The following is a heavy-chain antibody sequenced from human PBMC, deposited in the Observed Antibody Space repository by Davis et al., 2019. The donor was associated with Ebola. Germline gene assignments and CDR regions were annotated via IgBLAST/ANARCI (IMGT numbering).Heavy chain of an antibody. CDR3: TRGDVVMDSYGMDV. J-gene: IGHJ6*02. CDR2: IKRDGSST. D-gene: IGHD2/OR15-2a*01. V-gene: IGHV3-74*01. CDR1: GFNFNNYW. Sequence: GESLKISCAASGFNFNNYWMHWVRQAPGKGLVWVSRIKRDGSSTNYADSVKGRFTISRDNAKNMLYLQMNSLRVEDTAVYYCTRGDVVMDSYGMDVWGQGTTVTVSS.